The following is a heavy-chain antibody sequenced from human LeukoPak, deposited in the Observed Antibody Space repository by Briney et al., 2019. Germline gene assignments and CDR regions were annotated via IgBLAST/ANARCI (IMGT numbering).Heavy chain of an antibody. Sequence: NPGGSLRLSCAASGFTFSSYSMNWVRQAPGKGLEWVSSISSSSSYIYYADSVKGRFTISRDNAKNSLYLQMNSLRAEDTAVYYCARGLNHDYGDYEMPHWFDPWGQGTLVTVSS. CDR1: GFTFSSYS. D-gene: IGHD4-17*01. CDR3: ARGLNHDYGDYEMPHWFDP. J-gene: IGHJ5*02. V-gene: IGHV3-21*01. CDR2: ISSSSSYI.